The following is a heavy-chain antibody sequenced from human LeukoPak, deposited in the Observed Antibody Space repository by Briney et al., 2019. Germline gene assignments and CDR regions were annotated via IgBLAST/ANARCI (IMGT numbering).Heavy chain of an antibody. J-gene: IGHJ3*02. CDR2: IYYSGST. D-gene: IGHD5-18*01. V-gene: IGHV4-59*01. CDR1: GGSISSYY. Sequence: MSSETLSLTCTVSGGSISSYYWSWIRQPPGKGLEWIGYIYYSGSTNYNPSLKSRVTISVDTSKNQFSLKLSSVTAADTAVYYCARDQIHSGYSRTKDAFDIWGQGTMVTVSS. CDR3: ARDQIHSGYSRTKDAFDI.